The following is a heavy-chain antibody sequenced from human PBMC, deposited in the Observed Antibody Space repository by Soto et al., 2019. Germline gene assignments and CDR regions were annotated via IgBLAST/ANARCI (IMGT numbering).Heavy chain of an antibody. CDR3: ARGRGYYDSSGYDY. CDR2: ISGGGGSTI. J-gene: IGHJ4*02. V-gene: IGHV3-11*01. Sequence: QVKLVESGGGLVKPGGSLRLSCAASGFTFSDYYMNWIRQAPGKGLEWVSYISGGGGSTIYYADSVKGRFTISRDNAKNSLYLQMNSLRAEDTAVYYCARGRGYYDSSGYDYWGQGTLVTVSS. CDR1: GFTFSDYY. D-gene: IGHD3-22*01.